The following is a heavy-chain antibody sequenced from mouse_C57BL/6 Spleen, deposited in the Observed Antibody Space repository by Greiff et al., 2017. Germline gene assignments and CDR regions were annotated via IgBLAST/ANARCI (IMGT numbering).Heavy chain of an antibody. CDR2: ISYAGSN. Sequence: EVQLQESGPGLVKPSQSLSLTCSVTGYSITSGYYWNWIRQFPGNKLEWMGYISYAGSNNYNPSLKNRISITRDTSKNQFFLKLMSVTTEDTATYYCARGDYFLWYFDVWGTGTTVTVAS. D-gene: IGHD1-1*01. CDR3: ARGDYFLWYFDV. V-gene: IGHV3-6*01. CDR1: GYSITSGYY. J-gene: IGHJ1*03.